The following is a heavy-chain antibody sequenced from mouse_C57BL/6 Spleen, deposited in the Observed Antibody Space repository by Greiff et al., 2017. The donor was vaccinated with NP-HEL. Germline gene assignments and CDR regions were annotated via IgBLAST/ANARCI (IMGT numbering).Heavy chain of an antibody. D-gene: IGHD2-3*01. CDR2: IYPSDSET. CDR3: ASLYDGYYGD. Sequence: QVQLQQSGAELVRPGSSVKLSCKASGYTFTSYWMDWVKQRPGQGLEWIGNIYPSDSETPYNQQFKDKATLTVDKSSSTAYMQLSSLTSEDSAVYYFASLYDGYYGDWGQGTTLTVSS. CDR1: GYTFTSYW. J-gene: IGHJ2*01. V-gene: IGHV1-61*01.